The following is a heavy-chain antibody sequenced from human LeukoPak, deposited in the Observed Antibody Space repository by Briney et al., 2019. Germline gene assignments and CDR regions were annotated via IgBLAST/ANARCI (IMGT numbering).Heavy chain of an antibody. CDR2: IKQDGKEK. J-gene: IGHJ4*02. Sequence: PGGALRDSCAAPRFTLIRSWMSWVRQAPGRGGEWVANIKQDGKEKYYMDSVKGRFTISRDNDNNSLYLQMNRLRIEDTAVYVYARPPDLDSSAYFWFPKWGQGTLVTVSS. CDR1: RFTLIRSW. V-gene: IGHV3-7*01. D-gene: IGHD3-22*01. CDR3: ARPPDLDSSAYFWFPK.